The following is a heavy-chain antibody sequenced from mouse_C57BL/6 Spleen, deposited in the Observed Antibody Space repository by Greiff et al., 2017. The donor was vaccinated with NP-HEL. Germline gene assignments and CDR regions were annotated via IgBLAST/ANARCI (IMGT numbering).Heavy chain of an antibody. CDR3: ARNNYDYPYYAMDY. J-gene: IGHJ4*01. Sequence: VKLQQPGAELVKPGASVKLSCKASGYTFTSYWMHWVKQRPGQGLEWIGMIHPNSGSTNYNEKFKSKATLTVDKSSSTAYMQLSSLTSEDSAVYYCARNNYDYPYYAMDYWGQGTSVTVSS. V-gene: IGHV1-64*01. CDR1: GYTFTSYW. D-gene: IGHD2-4*01. CDR2: IHPNSGST.